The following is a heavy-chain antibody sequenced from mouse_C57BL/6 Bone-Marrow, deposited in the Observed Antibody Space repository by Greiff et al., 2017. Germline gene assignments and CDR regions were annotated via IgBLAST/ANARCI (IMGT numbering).Heavy chain of an antibody. J-gene: IGHJ3*01. CDR3: ARNDGYLAWFAY. CDR1: GYTFTSYW. V-gene: IGHV1-55*01. CDR2: IYPGSGST. Sequence: IQLQQPGAELVKPGASVKMSCKASGYTFTSYWITWVKQRPGQGLEWIGDIYPGSGSTNYNEKFKSKATLTVDTSSSTAYMQRSSLTSEDSAVYYCARNDGYLAWFAYWGQGTLVTVSA. D-gene: IGHD2-3*01.